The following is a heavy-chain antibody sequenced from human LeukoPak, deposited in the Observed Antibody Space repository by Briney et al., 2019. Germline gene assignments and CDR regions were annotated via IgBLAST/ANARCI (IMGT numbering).Heavy chain of an antibody. J-gene: IGHJ4*02. CDR3: ARIGRYDYGDYVVDY. Sequence: PGGSLRLSCGASRLTLSTYTMNWVRQAPGKGLEWVSHIAGRSDSIYYADSVKGRFTISRDKAKNSLHLQMKSLRAEDTAVYYCARIGRYDYGDYVVDYWGQGTLVTVSS. D-gene: IGHD4-17*01. CDR2: IAGRSDSI. V-gene: IGHV3-21*05. CDR1: RLTLSTYT.